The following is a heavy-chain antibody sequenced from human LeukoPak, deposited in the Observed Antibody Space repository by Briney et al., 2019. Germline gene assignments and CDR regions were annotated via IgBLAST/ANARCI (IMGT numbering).Heavy chain of an antibody. V-gene: IGHV4-59*01. CDR2: IYYSGST. CDR1: GGSISSYY. D-gene: IGHD6-13*01. J-gene: IGHJ5*02. CDR3: ARHSSSWYKVWFDP. Sequence: SETLSLTCTVSGGSISSYYWTWIRQPPGKGLEWIGYIYYSGSTNYNPSLKSRVTISVDTSKNQFSLKLSSVTAADTAVYYCARHSSSWYKVWFDPWGQGTLVTVSS.